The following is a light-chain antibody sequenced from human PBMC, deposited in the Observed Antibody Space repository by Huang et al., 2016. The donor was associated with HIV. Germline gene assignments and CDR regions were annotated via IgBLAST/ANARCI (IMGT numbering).Light chain of an antibody. V-gene: IGKV1-39*01. J-gene: IGKJ2*02. CDR3: QQSYSTPCT. CDR1: RNIDNY. Sequence: DIQMTQSPSSLSASVGDRVTITCRASRNIDNYLNWYQQKAGRVPKLLIYAASSLQSGVSSRVSGSGSGTDFTLTISSLQPEDFGTYVCQQSYSTPCTFGQGTKLE. CDR2: AAS.